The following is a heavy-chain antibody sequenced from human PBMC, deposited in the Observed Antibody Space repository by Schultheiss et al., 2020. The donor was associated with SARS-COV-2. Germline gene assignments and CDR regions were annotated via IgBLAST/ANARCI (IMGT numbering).Heavy chain of an antibody. Sequence: GGSLRLSCAASGFTFSSYEMNWVRQAPGKGLEWVSYISSSSSTIYYADSVKGRFTISRDNAKNSLYLQMNSLRAEDTAVYYCAREGGAAGGWFDPWGQGTLVTVSS. CDR2: ISSSSSTI. CDR1: GFTFSSYE. D-gene: IGHD3-16*01. J-gene: IGHJ5*02. V-gene: IGHV3-48*01. CDR3: AREGGAAGGWFDP.